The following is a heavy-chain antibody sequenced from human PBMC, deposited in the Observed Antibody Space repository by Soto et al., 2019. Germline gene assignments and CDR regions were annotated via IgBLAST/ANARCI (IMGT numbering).Heavy chain of an antibody. Sequence: QMQLQQWGAGLLKPPETLSLTCAVYGGSFSGYYYYWIRQPPGKGLEWIGEINRSGSTNYNPSLKSRVTISVDTSKNQFSLTLSSVTAADTAIYYCARGGLTTVPPLTWGQGTLVTVSS. CDR3: ARGGLTTVPPLT. CDR1: GGSFSGYY. CDR2: INRSGST. V-gene: IGHV4-34*01. D-gene: IGHD4-17*01. J-gene: IGHJ4*02.